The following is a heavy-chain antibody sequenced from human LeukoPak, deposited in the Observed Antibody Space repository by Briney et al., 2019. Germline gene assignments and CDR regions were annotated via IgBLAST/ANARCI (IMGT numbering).Heavy chain of an antibody. CDR1: GYTFTDYY. CDR2: ISPNTGGP. Sequence: ASVKVSCKASGYTFTDYYIHLVRQAPGQGLEWMAWISPNTGGPNYAPKFQGRVTMTRDASISSVYMELSGLRSDDTAVYYCARAAVRGVIRNGLDWFDPWGQGTLVTVSS. V-gene: IGHV1-2*02. CDR3: ARAAVRGVIRNGLDWFDP. D-gene: IGHD3-10*01. J-gene: IGHJ5*02.